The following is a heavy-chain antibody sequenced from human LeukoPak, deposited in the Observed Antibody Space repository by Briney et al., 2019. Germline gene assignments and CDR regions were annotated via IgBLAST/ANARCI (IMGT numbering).Heavy chain of an antibody. V-gene: IGHV4-34*01. CDR3: ARGGRFAPIVVVVAATQLMDV. Sequence: KPSETLSLTSAVYGGSFSAYYWSWIRQPPGKGLEWIGEINHSGSTNYNPSLKSRVTMSVDTSKNQFSLKLNSVTAADTAVYYCARGGRFAPIVVVVAATQLMDVWGKGTTVTVSS. CDR1: GGSFSAYY. J-gene: IGHJ6*04. D-gene: IGHD2-15*01. CDR2: INHSGST.